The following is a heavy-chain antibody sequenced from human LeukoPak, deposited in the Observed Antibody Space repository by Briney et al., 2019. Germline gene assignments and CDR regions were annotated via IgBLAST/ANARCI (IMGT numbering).Heavy chain of an antibody. CDR1: GFTFSTFP. CDR2: ISRNGDTT. V-gene: IGHV3-64D*06. CDR3: VKALTDDAFDI. J-gene: IGHJ3*02. Sequence: GGSLRLSCSASGFTFSTFPMHWVRQAPGKGLEYFSAISRNGDTTYYVDSVKGRFTISRDNSKNTLYLQMSSLRPEDTAVYYCVKALTDDAFDIWGQGTMVTVSS.